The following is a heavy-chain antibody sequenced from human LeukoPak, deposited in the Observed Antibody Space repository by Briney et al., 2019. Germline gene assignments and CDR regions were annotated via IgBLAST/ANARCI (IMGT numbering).Heavy chain of an antibody. J-gene: IGHJ5*02. D-gene: IGHD2-2*01. Sequence: GGSLRLSCAASGFTFDDYAMHWVRQAPGKGLEWVSGISWNSGSIGYADSVKGRFTISRDNAKNSLYLQMNSLRAEDTTVYYCARETQYCSSTSLGLECTNNWFDPWGQGTQVTVSS. CDR2: ISWNSGSI. CDR3: ARETQYCSSTSLGLECTNNWFDP. V-gene: IGHV3-9*01. CDR1: GFTFDDYA.